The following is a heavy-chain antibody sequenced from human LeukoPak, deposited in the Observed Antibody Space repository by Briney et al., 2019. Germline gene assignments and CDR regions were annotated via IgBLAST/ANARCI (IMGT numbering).Heavy chain of an antibody. CDR2: ISSSSSYI. V-gene: IGHV3-21*04. D-gene: IGHD1-26*01. CDR1: GFTFSSYS. CDR3: AKSSFSPYSGSSCYFDY. Sequence: GGSLRLSCAASGFTFSSYSMNWVRQAPGKGLEWVSSISSSSSYIYYADSVKGRFTISRDNAKNTLYLQMNSLRAEDTAVYYCAKSSFSPYSGSSCYFDYWGQGTLVTVSS. J-gene: IGHJ4*02.